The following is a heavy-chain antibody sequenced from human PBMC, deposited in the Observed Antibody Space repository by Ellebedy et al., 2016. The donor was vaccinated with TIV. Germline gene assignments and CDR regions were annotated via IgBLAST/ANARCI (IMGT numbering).Heavy chain of an antibody. J-gene: IGHJ5*02. CDR1: GYNFASYW. V-gene: IGHV5-10-1*01. CDR3: ATQLERRGGASS. D-gene: IGHD5-24*01. Sequence: GESLKISCKGSGYNFASYWISWVRQLPGKGLEWRGKINPSDSDTNYSPSFQGHVSFSADTSISTAYLQWSGLQTSDTAIYYCATQLERRGGASSWGQGTLVTVSS. CDR2: INPSDSDT.